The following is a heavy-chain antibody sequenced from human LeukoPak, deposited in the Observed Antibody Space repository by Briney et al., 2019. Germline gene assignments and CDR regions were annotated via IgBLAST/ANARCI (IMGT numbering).Heavy chain of an antibody. Sequence: GRSLRLSCAASGFTFSSYAMHWVRQAPGKGLEWVAVISYDGSNKYYADSVKGRFTISRDNSKNTLYLQMNSLRAEDTAVYYCARESSPSYYDSSGYYSGLDYWGQGTLVTVSS. CDR1: GFTFSSYA. CDR2: ISYDGSNK. CDR3: ARESSPSYYDSSGYYSGLDY. D-gene: IGHD3-22*01. J-gene: IGHJ4*02. V-gene: IGHV3-30-3*01.